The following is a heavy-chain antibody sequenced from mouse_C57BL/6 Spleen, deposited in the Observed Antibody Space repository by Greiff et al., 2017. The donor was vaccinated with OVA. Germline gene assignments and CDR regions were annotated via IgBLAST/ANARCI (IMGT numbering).Heavy chain of an antibody. J-gene: IGHJ2*01. CDR3: ARGGDYGGSSPYFDY. CDR2: ISYDGSN. D-gene: IGHD1-2*01. V-gene: IGHV3-6*01. Sequence: EVKLLESGPGLVKPSQSLSLTCSVTGYSITSGYYWNWIRQFPGNKLEWMGYISYDGSNNYNPSLKNRISITRDTSKNQFFLKLNSVTTEDTATYYGARGGDYGGSSPYFDYWGQGTTLTVSS. CDR1: GYSITSGYY.